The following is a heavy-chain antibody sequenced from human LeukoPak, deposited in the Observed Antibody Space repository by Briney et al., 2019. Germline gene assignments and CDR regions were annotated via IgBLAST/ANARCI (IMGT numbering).Heavy chain of an antibody. CDR1: GGSISSYY. CDR2: IYYSGST. J-gene: IGHJ6*02. V-gene: IGHV4-59*01. CDR3: ARGYDFWSGYLYYYGMDV. D-gene: IGHD3-3*01. Sequence: PSETLSLTCTVSGGSISSYYWSWIRQPPGKGLEWIGYIYYSGSTNYNPSLKSRVTISVDTSKNQFSLKLSSVTAADTAVYYCARGYDFWSGYLYYYGMDVWGQGTTVTVSS.